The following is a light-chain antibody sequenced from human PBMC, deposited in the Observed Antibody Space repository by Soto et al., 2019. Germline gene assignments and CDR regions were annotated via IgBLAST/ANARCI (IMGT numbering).Light chain of an antibody. CDR1: RSDIGGYNY. V-gene: IGLV2-14*01. CDR3: NSYTTTTTVI. Sequence: QSALTQPASVSGSPGQSITISCIGTRSDIGGYNYVSWHQQHPGKAPKLMIYEVSNRPSGISDRFSGSKSGNTASLTISGLQSEDEADYYCNSYTTTTTVIFGGGTKLTVL. CDR2: EVS. J-gene: IGLJ2*01.